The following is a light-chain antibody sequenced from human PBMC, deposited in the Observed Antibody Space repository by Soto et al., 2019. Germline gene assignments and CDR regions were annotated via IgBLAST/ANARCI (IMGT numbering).Light chain of an antibody. J-gene: IGLJ1*01. CDR1: GRDVGSYNY. Sequence: QSVLTQPRSVSGSPGQSVTISCTGSGRDVGSYNYVSWYQQHPGKAPKLILFDVDKRPSGVPGRISGSKSANTASLTISGLQAEDEADYYCCSYAGTSAFVFGTGTKVTV. CDR3: CSYAGTSAFV. V-gene: IGLV2-11*01. CDR2: DVD.